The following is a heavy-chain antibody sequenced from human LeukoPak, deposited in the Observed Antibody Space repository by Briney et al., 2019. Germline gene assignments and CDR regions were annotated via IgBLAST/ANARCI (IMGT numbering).Heavy chain of an antibody. CDR3: ARLPGYCSSTSCSSDAFDI. V-gene: IGHV5-51*01. CDR2: IYPGDSDT. J-gene: IGHJ3*02. D-gene: IGHD2-2*01. CDR1: GSSFTSYW. Sequence: GGALKISCRGSGSSFTSYWIGWVRQMPGKGLEWMGIIYPGDSDTRYSPSFQGQVTISADKSISTAYLQWSSLKASDTAMYYCARLPGYCSSTSCSSDAFDIWGQGTMVTVSS.